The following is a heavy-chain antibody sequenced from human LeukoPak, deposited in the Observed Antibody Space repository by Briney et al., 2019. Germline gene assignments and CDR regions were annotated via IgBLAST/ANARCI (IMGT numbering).Heavy chain of an antibody. V-gene: IGHV3-15*01. Sequence: GGSLRLSCAASGFTFSNAWMSWVRQAPGKGLEWVRRIKSKTDGGTTDYAAPVKGRFTISRDDSKNTLYLQMNSLKTEDTAVYYCTTGDTPRYWGQGTLVTVSS. CDR3: TTGDTPRY. J-gene: IGHJ4*02. CDR2: IKSKTDGGTT. CDR1: GFTFSNAW.